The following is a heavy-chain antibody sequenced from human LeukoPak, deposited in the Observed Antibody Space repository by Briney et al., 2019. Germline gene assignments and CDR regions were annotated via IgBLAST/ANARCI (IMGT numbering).Heavy chain of an antibody. CDR3: ARGDSSSWSFKI. CDR1: GGSLSSSDHY. D-gene: IGHD6-13*01. Sequence: SQTLSLTCTVYGGSLSSSDHYWSWIHQPPGKGLEWIAYIYYSGTAYYNPSLKSRVSISVDTSKNQFSLKLSSVTAADTAVYYCARGDSSSWSFKIWGQGTLVIVSS. CDR2: IYYSGTA. J-gene: IGHJ4*02. V-gene: IGHV4-30-4*01.